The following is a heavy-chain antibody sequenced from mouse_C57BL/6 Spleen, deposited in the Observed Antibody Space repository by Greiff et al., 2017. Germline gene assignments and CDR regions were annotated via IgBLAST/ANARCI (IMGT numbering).Heavy chain of an antibody. CDR3: ARRHYGSGMGYYAMDY. CDR1: GYAFSSYW. D-gene: IGHD1-1*01. CDR2: IYPGDGDT. J-gene: IGHJ4*01. V-gene: IGHV1-80*01. Sequence: VQGVESGAELVKPGASVKISCKASGYAFSSYWMNWVKQRPGKGLEWIGQIYPGDGDTNYNGKFKGKATLTADKSSSTAYMQLSSLTSEDSAVYFCARRHYGSGMGYYAMDYWGQGTSVTVSS.